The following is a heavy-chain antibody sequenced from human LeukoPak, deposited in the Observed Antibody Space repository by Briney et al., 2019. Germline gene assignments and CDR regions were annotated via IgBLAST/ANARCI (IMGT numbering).Heavy chain of an antibody. V-gene: IGHV3-7*01. CDR2: IKQDGSEK. CDR1: GFTFSSYW. J-gene: IGHJ6*02. Sequence: GGSLRLSCAASGFTFSSYWMSWVRQAPGKGLEWVANIKQDGSEKYYVDSVKGRFTISRDNAKNSLYLQMNSLRAEDTAVYYCARALRSSGYGMDVWGQGTTVTVSS. CDR3: ARALRSSGYGMDV. D-gene: IGHD3-3*01.